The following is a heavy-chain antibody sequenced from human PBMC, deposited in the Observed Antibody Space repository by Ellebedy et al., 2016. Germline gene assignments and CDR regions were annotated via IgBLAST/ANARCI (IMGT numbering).Heavy chain of an antibody. CDR1: GYTFTSYD. V-gene: IGHV1-8*01. CDR3: ARDNRGSYFDY. Sequence: ASVKVSXXASGYTFTSYDINWVRQATGQGLEWMGWMNPNSGNTGYAQKFQGRVTMTRNTSISTAYMELSRLRSDDTAVYYCARDNRGSYFDYWGQGTLVTVSS. D-gene: IGHD1-14*01. J-gene: IGHJ4*02. CDR2: MNPNSGNT.